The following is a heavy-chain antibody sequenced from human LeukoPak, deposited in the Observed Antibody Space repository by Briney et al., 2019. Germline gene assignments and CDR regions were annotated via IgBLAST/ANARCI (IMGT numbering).Heavy chain of an antibody. Sequence: GGSLRLSCAASGFTFSSHWMHWVRQAPGKGLVWVSRINTDGSSATYADSVKGRFTISRDNAKNTLYLQMNSLRAEDTAVYYCAREAGDIVVVDYWGQGTLVSVSS. J-gene: IGHJ4*02. CDR1: GFTFSSHW. V-gene: IGHV3-74*03. CDR3: AREAGDIVVVDY. CDR2: INTDGSSA. D-gene: IGHD2-2*01.